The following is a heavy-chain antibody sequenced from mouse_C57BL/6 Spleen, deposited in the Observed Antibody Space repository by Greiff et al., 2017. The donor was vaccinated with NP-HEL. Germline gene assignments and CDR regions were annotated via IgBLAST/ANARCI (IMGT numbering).Heavy chain of an antibody. CDR3: ARRGYDYDSWFAY. V-gene: IGHV5-6*02. CDR2: ISSGGSYT. CDR1: GFTFSSYG. Sequence: EVKVVESGGDLVKPGGSLKLSCAASGFTFSSYGMSWVRQTPDKRLEWVATISSGGSYTYYPDSVKGRFTISRDNAKNTLYLQMSSLKSADTAMYYCARRGYDYDSWFAYWGQGTLGTVSA. D-gene: IGHD2-4*01. J-gene: IGHJ3*01.